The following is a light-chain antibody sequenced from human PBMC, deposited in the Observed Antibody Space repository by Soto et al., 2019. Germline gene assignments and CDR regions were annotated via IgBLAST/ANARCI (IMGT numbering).Light chain of an antibody. J-gene: IGLJ1*01. V-gene: IGLV2-23*02. CDR3: CSYGGSYV. Sequence: QSVLTQPASVSGSPGQSITISCTGTSSDVGSYNLVSWYQQHPGKAPKVMIYEVSKRPSGVSNRFSGSKSGNTASLTISGLQAEDEADYYCCSYGGSYVFGPGTKGTVL. CDR2: EVS. CDR1: SSDVGSYNL.